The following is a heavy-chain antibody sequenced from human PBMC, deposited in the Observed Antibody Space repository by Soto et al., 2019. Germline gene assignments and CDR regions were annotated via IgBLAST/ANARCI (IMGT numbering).Heavy chain of an antibody. CDR2: INHSGGS. CDR3: ARGRWELRFEY. J-gene: IGHJ4*02. CDR1: GGSFSGYY. Sequence: SETLSLTCAVYGGSFSGYYWSWIRQPPGKGLEWIGEINHSGGSNYNPSLKSRVTISLDTSKNQFSLKLGSVTAEETAVYYRARGRWELRFEYWGQGTPVTVSS. V-gene: IGHV4-34*01. D-gene: IGHD2-15*01.